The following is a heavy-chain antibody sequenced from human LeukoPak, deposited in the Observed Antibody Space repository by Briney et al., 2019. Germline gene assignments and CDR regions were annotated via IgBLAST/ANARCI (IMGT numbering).Heavy chain of an antibody. CDR2: IYYSGST. CDR1: GGSISSYY. D-gene: IGHD2-2*01. CDR3: ARGGYCSSTSCSLYYYYMDV. V-gene: IGHV4-59*01. J-gene: IGHJ6*03. Sequence: SETLSLTYTVSGGSISSYYWSWIRQPPGKGLEWIGYIYYSGSTNYNPSLKSRVTISVDTSKNQFSLKLSSVTAADTAVYYRARGGYCSSTSCSLYYYYMDVWGKGTTVTVSS.